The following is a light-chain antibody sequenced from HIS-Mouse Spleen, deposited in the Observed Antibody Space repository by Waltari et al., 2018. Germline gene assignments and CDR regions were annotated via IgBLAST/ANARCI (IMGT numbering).Light chain of an antibody. CDR1: SSNIGSNT. J-gene: IGLJ2*01. V-gene: IGLV1-44*01. Sequence: QSVLTQPPSASGTPGQRVTISCSGSSSNIGSNTVNWYQQLPGTAPKLLIYSNKQRPSGVPARFSGSTSGTSASLAISGLQSEDEADYYCAAWDDSLNGVVFGGGTKLTVL. CDR2: SNK. CDR3: AAWDDSLNGVV.